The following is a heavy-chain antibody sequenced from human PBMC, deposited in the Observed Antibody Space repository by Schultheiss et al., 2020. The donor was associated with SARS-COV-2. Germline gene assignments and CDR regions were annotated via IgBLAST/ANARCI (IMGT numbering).Heavy chain of an antibody. CDR1: GFTFSSYE. CDR3: ARGEQVAGTGNDAFDI. J-gene: IGHJ3*02. CDR2: ISSSGSTI. Sequence: GGSLRLSCAASGFTFSSYEMNWVRQAPGKGLEWVSYISSSGSTIYYADSVKGRFTISRDNAKNSLYLQMNSLRAEDTAVYYCARGEQVAGTGNDAFDIWGQGTMVTVSS. D-gene: IGHD6-19*01. V-gene: IGHV3-48*03.